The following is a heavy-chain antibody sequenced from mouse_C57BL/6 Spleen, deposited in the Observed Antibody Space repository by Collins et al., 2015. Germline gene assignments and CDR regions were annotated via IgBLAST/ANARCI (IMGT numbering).Heavy chain of an antibody. Sequence: QVQLQQSGPELVKPGASVKLSCKASGYTFTSYDINWVKQRPGQGLEWIGWIYPRDGSTKYNEKFKGKATLTVDTSSSTAYMELHSLTSEDSAVYFCARGGAYYYGSSLYAMDYWGQGTSVTVSS. D-gene: IGHD1-1*01. CDR3: ARGGAYYYGSSLYAMDY. CDR2: IYPRDGST. CDR1: GYTFTSYD. V-gene: IGHV1-85*01. J-gene: IGHJ4*01.